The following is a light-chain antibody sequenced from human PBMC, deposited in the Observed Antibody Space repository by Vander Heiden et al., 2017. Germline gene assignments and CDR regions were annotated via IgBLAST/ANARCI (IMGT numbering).Light chain of an antibody. CDR1: QSLLHSNGYNY. V-gene: IGKV2-28*01. CDR2: LGS. J-gene: IGKJ4*02. Sequence: DIVMTQSPLSLPVTPGEPASISCRSSQSLLHSNGYNYLDWYLQKPGQSPQLLIYLGSNRASGVPDRFSGSGSGTDFTLKISRVEAEDVGVYYCMQALQTTRLGGGTKVEIK. CDR3: MQALQTTR.